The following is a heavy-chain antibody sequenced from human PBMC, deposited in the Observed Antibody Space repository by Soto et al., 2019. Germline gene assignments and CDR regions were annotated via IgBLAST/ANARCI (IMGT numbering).Heavy chain of an antibody. CDR3: ATRSPAFDY. J-gene: IGHJ4*02. CDR1: GYSFTSYG. CDR2: VSAYNGNR. Sequence: ASVKVSCKASGYSFTSYGISWVRQAPGQGLEWMGWVSAYNGNRKYAQKFQGRVTMTTDTSTSTAYMELRSLRSDDTAVYYCATRSPAFDYWGQGTLVTVSS. V-gene: IGHV1-18*01.